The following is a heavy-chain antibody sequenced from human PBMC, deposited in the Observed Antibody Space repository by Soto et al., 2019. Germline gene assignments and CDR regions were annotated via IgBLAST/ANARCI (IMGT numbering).Heavy chain of an antibody. D-gene: IGHD3-10*01. V-gene: IGHV3-30*18. J-gene: IGHJ3*01. Sequence: GGSLRLSCAASGFTFSNHGMHWVRQAPGKGLEWVAVISYDGSNKNYADPVKGRFTISRDTSKNMLYLQMNSLRPEDTAVYYCAKWYGELFDGFDVWGQGTMVTVSS. CDR1: GFTFSNHG. CDR3: AKWYGELFDGFDV. CDR2: ISYDGSNK.